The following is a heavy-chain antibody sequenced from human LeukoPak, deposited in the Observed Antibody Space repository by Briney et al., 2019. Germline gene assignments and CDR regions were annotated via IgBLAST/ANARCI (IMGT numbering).Heavy chain of an antibody. CDR1: DFSFETYW. D-gene: IGHD5-24*01. Sequence: GGSLRLSCVALDFSFETYWMSWVRQAPGKGPQWVANINEDGTEKHYVGSVRGRFTISRDDAESSLHLQMNSLRPDDLGVYYCARGETMDVWGKGTMVTVSS. J-gene: IGHJ6*03. V-gene: IGHV3-7*01. CDR2: INEDGTEK. CDR3: ARGETMDV.